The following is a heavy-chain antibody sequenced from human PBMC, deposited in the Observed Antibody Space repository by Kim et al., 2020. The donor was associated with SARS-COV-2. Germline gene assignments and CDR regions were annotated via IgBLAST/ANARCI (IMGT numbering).Heavy chain of an antibody. D-gene: IGHD3-3*01. Sequence: ASVKVSCKASGYTFTSYGISWVRQAPGQGLEWMGWISAYNGNTNYAQKLQGRVTITTDTSTSTAYMELRSLRSDDTAVYYCAREMSSRITIFGVVISPTPAFDDWGQGTLVTVSS. V-gene: IGHV1-18*01. CDR2: ISAYNGNT. CDR3: AREMSSRITIFGVVISPTPAFDD. J-gene: IGHJ4*02. CDR1: GYTFTSYG.